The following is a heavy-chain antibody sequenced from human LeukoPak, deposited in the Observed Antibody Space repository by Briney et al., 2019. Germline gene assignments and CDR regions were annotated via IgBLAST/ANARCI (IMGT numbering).Heavy chain of an antibody. Sequence: ASVKVSCKASGYTFTSYYMHWVRQAPGQGLEGMGIINPSGGSTSYAQKFQGRVTMTRDTSTSTAYMELSSLRSEDTAVYYCARDEDGSGSYYSNWFDPWGKGTLVTVSS. D-gene: IGHD3-10*01. CDR1: GYTFTSYY. CDR2: INPSGGST. CDR3: ARDEDGSGSYYSNWFDP. J-gene: IGHJ5*02. V-gene: IGHV1-46*01.